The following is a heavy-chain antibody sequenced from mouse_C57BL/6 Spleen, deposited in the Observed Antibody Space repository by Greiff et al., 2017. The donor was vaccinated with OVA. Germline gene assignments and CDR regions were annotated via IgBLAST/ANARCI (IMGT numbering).Heavy chain of an antibody. CDR1: GYTFTSYW. J-gene: IGHJ4*01. D-gene: IGHD1-1*01. CDR3: ARVRDFDYGSSLYYAMDY. Sequence: QVQLQQPGAELVRPGSSVKLSCKASGYTFTSYWMHWVKQRPIQGLEWIGNIDPSDSETHYNQKFKDKATLTVDKSSSTAYMQLSSLTSEDSAVYYCARVRDFDYGSSLYYAMDYWGQGTSVTVSS. V-gene: IGHV1-52*01. CDR2: IDPSDSET.